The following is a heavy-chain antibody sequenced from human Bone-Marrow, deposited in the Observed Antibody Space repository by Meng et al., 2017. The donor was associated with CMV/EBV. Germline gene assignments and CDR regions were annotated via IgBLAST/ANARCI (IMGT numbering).Heavy chain of an antibody. D-gene: IGHD4-11*01. CDR1: GFTFSAYG. V-gene: IGHV3-30*02. CDR3: AKVTVHGFFDY. J-gene: IGHJ4*02. Sequence: GGSLRLSCAASGFTFSAYGMHWVRQAPGKGLEWVSVIRYDGSDKFYADSVKGRFTISRDNSKNMLYLQMSSLRVEDTALYYCAKVTVHGFFDYWGQGTLVTVSS. CDR2: IRYDGSDK.